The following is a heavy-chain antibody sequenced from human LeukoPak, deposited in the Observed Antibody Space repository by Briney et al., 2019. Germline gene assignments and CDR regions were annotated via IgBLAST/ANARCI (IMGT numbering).Heavy chain of an antibody. CDR3: ARDTFGVVPVGWFDP. CDR1: GYTFTSYG. J-gene: IGHJ5*02. CDR2: ISAYNGNT. D-gene: IGHD3-3*01. V-gene: IGHV1-18*01. Sequence: GASVKVSCKASGYTFTSYGISWVRQAPGQGLEWVGWISAYNGNTNYAQKLQGRVTMTTDTSTSTAYMELRSLRSDDTAVYYCARDTFGVVPVGWFDPWGQGTLVTVSS.